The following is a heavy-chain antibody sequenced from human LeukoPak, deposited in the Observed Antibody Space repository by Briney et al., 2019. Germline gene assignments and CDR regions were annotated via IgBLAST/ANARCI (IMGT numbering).Heavy chain of an antibody. CDR1: GGSFSGYY. D-gene: IGHD6-13*01. Sequence: SETLSLTCAVYGGSFSGYYWSWIRQPPGKGLEWIGEINHSGSTNYNPSLKSRVTISVDTSKNQFSLKLSSVTAADAAVYYCARKWSSREGDYFDYWGQGILVTVSS. CDR3: ARKWSSREGDYFDY. J-gene: IGHJ4*02. CDR2: INHSGST. V-gene: IGHV4-34*01.